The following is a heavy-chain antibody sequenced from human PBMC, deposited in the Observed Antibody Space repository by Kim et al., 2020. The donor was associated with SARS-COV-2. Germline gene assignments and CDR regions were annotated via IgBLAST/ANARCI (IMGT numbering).Heavy chain of an antibody. CDR1: GYTLTELS. V-gene: IGHV1-24*01. D-gene: IGHD4-17*01. CDR3: ATAPALTTVGSYWFDP. J-gene: IGHJ5*02. CDR2: FDPEDGET. Sequence: ASVKVSCKVSGYTLTELSMHWVRQAPGKGLERLGGFDPEDGETIYAQKFQGRVTMTEDTSTDTAYMELSSLRSEDTAVYYCATAPALTTVGSYWFDPWGQGTLVTVSS.